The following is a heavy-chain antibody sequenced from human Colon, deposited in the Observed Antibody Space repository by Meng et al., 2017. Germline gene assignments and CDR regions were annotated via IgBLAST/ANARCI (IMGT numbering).Heavy chain of an antibody. Sequence: QVQLQEAGPGLMTASETLSLTCTVSGGSLSASDDSWGWIRQPPGKGLEWIGSIHYGGSTFYQPSLRSRVTVSVDTSNNQFSLILSSVTAADTAVYYCARRTTGWILDPWGQGTLVTVSS. CDR2: IHYGGST. D-gene: IGHD6-19*01. V-gene: IGHV4-39*01. CDR3: ARRTTGWILDP. CDR1: GGSLSASDDS. J-gene: IGHJ5*02.